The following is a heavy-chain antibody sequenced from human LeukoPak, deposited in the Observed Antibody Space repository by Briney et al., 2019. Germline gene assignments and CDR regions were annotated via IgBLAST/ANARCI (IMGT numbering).Heavy chain of an antibody. CDR2: ICTSGST. D-gene: IGHD1-20*01. V-gene: IGHV4-4*07. J-gene: IGHJ5*02. Sequence: IPSETLSLTCTVSGGSISSYYWSWIRQPAGKGLEWIGRICTSGSTNYNPSLKSRVTMSVDTSKNQFSLKLSSVTAADTAVYYCARMSYNWNDVRFDPWGQGTLVTVSS. CDR1: GGSISSYY. CDR3: ARMSYNWNDVRFDP.